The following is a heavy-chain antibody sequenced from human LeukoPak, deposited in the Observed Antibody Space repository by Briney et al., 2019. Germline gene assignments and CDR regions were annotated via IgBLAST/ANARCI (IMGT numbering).Heavy chain of an antibody. CDR3: TSVGFGSGYPFDY. D-gene: IGHD3-22*01. J-gene: IGHJ4*02. CDR1: GFTFSGSA. CDR2: IRSKANSYAT. Sequence: GGSLRLSCAASGFTFSGSAMHWVRQASGKGLGWVGRIRSKANSYATAYAASVKGRFTISRDDSKNTAYLQMNSLKTEDTAVYYCTSVGFGSGYPFDYWGQGTLVTVSS. V-gene: IGHV3-73*01.